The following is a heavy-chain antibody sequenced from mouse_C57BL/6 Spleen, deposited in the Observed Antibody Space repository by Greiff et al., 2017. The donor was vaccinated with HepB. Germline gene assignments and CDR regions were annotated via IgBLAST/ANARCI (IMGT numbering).Heavy chain of an antibody. Sequence: VMLVESGPGLVQPSQSLSITCTVSGFSLTSYGVHWVRQSPGKGLEWLGVIWSGGSTDYNAAFISRLSISKDNSKSQVFFKMNSLQADDTAIYYCARKDDYGFAYWGQGTLVTVSA. J-gene: IGHJ3*01. V-gene: IGHV2-2*01. CDR1: GFSLTSYG. CDR3: ARKDDYGFAY. CDR2: IWSGGST. D-gene: IGHD2-4*01.